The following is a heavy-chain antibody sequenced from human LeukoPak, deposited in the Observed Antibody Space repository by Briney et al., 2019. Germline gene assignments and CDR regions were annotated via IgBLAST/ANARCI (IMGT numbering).Heavy chain of an antibody. CDR3: AREYSGYDWPFYYYYYYMDV. D-gene: IGHD5-12*01. J-gene: IGHJ6*03. CDR1: GLTVSRNY. CDR2: IKQDGSEK. Sequence: GGSLRLSCAASGLTVSRNYMSWVRQAPGKGLEWVANIKQDGSEKYYVDSVKGRFTISRDNAKNSLYLQMNSLRAEDTAVYYCAREYSGYDWPFYYYYYYMDVWGKGTTVTVSS. V-gene: IGHV3-7*01.